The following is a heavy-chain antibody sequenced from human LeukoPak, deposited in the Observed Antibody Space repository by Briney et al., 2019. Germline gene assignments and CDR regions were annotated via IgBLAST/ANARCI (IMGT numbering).Heavy chain of an antibody. D-gene: IGHD4-23*01. CDR2: IIPILGIA. J-gene: IGHJ4*02. CDR1: GGTFSSYA. V-gene: IGHV1-69*04. Sequence: GASVKVSCKASGGTFSSYAISWVRQAPGQGLEWMGRIIPILGIANYAQKFQGRVTITADKSTSTAYMELSSLRSEDTAVYYCAREGIDYGGNRNYFDYWGQGTLVTVSS. CDR3: AREGIDYGGNRNYFDY.